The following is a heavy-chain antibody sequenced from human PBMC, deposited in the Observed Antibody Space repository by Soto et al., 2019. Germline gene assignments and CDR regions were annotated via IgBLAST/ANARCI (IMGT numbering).Heavy chain of an antibody. Sequence: PXXTLSLTFTVSGGSISSYYWRWILQPPGKGLEWIGYIYYSGSTNYNPSPKSRVTISVDTSKNQFSLKLSSVTAADKAVYYCARAHRPSGSYYLFAFDIWGQGTMVTVSS. CDR2: IYYSGST. J-gene: IGHJ3*02. V-gene: IGHV4-59*01. D-gene: IGHD1-26*01. CDR1: GGSISSYY. CDR3: ARAHRPSGSYYLFAFDI.